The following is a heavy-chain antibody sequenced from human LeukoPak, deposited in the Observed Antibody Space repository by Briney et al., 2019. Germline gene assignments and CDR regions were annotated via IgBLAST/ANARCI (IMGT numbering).Heavy chain of an antibody. Sequence: PGMSLRLSCAASGFTFSSYGMHWVRQAPGKGLEWVAVISYDGSNKYYADSVKGRFTISRDNSKNTLYLQMNSLRAEDTAVYYCAKAPVGATYYWGQGTLVTVFS. CDR1: GFTFSSYG. J-gene: IGHJ4*02. CDR3: AKAPVGATYY. V-gene: IGHV3-30*18. D-gene: IGHD1-26*01. CDR2: ISYDGSNK.